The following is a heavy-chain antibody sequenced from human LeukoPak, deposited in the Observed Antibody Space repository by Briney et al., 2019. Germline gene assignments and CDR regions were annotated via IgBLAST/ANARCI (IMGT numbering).Heavy chain of an antibody. D-gene: IGHD7-27*01. CDR2: INSDGSST. Sequence: GGSLRLSCAASGFTFSRYWMHWVRQGPGKGLVWASRINSDGSSTSYADSVKGRFTISGDNAKNSLYLQMNSLRPDDTAVYYCARSGAPGTVDYWGQGTLVTVSS. CDR3: ARSGAPGTVDY. CDR1: GFTFSRYW. J-gene: IGHJ4*02. V-gene: IGHV3-74*01.